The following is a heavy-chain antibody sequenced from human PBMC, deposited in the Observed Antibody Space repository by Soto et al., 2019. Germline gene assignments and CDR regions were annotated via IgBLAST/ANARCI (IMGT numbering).Heavy chain of an antibody. CDR1: GYTFTSYG. CDR3: ARIGPSDQYYDYIWGSYRSNYFDY. V-gene: IGHV1-18*01. Sequence: QVQLVQSGAEVKKPGASVKVSCKASGYTFTSYGISWVRQAPGQGLEWMGWISAYNGNTNYAQKLQGRVTMTTDTSTSTAYMELRSLSSDDTAVYYCARIGPSDQYYDYIWGSYRSNYFDYWGQGTLVTVSS. CDR2: ISAYNGNT. J-gene: IGHJ4*02. D-gene: IGHD3-16*02.